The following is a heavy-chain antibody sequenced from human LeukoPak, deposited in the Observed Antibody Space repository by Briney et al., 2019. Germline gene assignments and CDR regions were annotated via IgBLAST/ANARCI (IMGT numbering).Heavy chain of an antibody. D-gene: IGHD4-11*01. CDR3: SREGYSCPNWFDT. CDR1: GFTFSNAW. CDR2: IYYNGDT. J-gene: IGHJ5*02. V-gene: IGHV4-4*02. Sequence: GPLRLSCAASGFTFSNAWMSWVRQAPGKGLEWVGSIYYNGDTYYNPSFKSRVSMSVDMAKNQISLILTSVTAADTAVYYCSREGYSCPNWFDTWGQGTLVTVSS.